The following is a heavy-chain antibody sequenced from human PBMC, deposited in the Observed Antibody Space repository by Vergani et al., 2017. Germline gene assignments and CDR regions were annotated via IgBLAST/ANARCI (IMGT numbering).Heavy chain of an antibody. D-gene: IGHD3-22*01. CDR1: GFTFSSYS. CDR2: ISSSSSYI. Sequence: EVQLVESGGGLVKPGGSLRLSCAASGFTFSSYSMNWVRQAPGKGLEWVSSISSSSSYIYYADSVKGRFTISRDNAKNSLYLQMNSLRAEDTAVYYCARVLVASSGYYLPDXFDYWGQGTLVTVSS. CDR3: ARVLVASSGYYLPDXFDY. J-gene: IGHJ4*02. V-gene: IGHV3-21*01.